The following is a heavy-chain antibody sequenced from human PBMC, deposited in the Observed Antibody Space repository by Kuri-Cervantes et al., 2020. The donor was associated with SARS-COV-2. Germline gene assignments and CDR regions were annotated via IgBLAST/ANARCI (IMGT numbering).Heavy chain of an antibody. CDR2: ISGSSGST. J-gene: IGHJ4*02. CDR3: AKDLTIFGVAYYFDY. D-gene: IGHD3-3*01. Sequence: ETLSLTCAASGFTFSSYAMSWVRQAPGKGLEWVSAISGSSGSTYYADSVKGRFTISRDNSKNTLYLQMNSLRAEDTAVYYCAKDLTIFGVAYYFDYWGQGTLVTVSS. CDR1: GFTFSSYA. V-gene: IGHV3-23*01.